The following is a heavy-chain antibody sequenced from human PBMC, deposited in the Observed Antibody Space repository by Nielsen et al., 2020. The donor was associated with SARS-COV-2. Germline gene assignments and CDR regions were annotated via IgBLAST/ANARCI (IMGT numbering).Heavy chain of an antibody. CDR2: ISGSGGST. D-gene: IGHD6-13*01. CDR3: AKDRPAERGQQLVRGWFDP. Sequence: GGSLRLSCAASGFTFSSYAMSWVRQAPGKGLEWVSAISGSGGSTYYADSVKGQFTISRDNSKNTLYLQMNSLRAEDTAVYYCAKDRPAERGQQLVRGWFDPWGQGTLVTVSS. V-gene: IGHV3-23*01. J-gene: IGHJ5*02. CDR1: GFTFSSYA.